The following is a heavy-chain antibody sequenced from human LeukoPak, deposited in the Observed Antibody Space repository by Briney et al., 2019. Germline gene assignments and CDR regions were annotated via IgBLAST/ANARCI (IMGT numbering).Heavy chain of an antibody. CDR1: GFTFSEYW. CDR2: IKQDGGKK. J-gene: IGHJ4*02. Sequence: PGGSLTLSCAASGFTFSEYWMAWVRQAPGKGLEWVANIKQDGGKKYYVDSVKGRFTISRDNAENSLFLQMNSLRAEDTAVYYCTGNYYGSGSYADFDYWGQGTLVTVSS. V-gene: IGHV3-7*03. CDR3: TGNYYGSGSYADFDY. D-gene: IGHD3-10*01.